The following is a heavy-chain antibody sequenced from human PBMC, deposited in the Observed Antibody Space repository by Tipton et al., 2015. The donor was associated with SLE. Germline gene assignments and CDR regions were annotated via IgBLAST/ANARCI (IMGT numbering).Heavy chain of an antibody. Sequence: LRLSCAASGFTFSSYEMNWVRQAPGKGLEWVSYISSSGNTYYNPSLKSRVTISVDTSKNQFSLKLSSVTAADTAVYYCARVPPDWGGDYYMDVWGKGTTVTVSS. CDR1: GFTFSSYE. D-gene: IGHD7-27*01. V-gene: IGHV4-34*09. CDR3: ARVPPDWGGDYYMDV. J-gene: IGHJ6*03. CDR2: ISSSGNT.